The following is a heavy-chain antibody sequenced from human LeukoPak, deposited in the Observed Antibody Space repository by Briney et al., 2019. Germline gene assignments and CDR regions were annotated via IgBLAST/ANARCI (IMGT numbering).Heavy chain of an antibody. V-gene: IGHV1-18*01. CDR1: GYTFTIYG. Sequence: ASVKVSCKASGYTFTIYGISWVRQAPGQGLEWMGWISAYNGDTNYAQKLQGRVTMTTGTSTSTAYMELRSLRSDDTAVYYCARVVDDTGSFDSWGQGTLVTVSS. CDR3: ARVVDDTGSFDS. J-gene: IGHJ4*02. CDR2: ISAYNGDT. D-gene: IGHD5-18*01.